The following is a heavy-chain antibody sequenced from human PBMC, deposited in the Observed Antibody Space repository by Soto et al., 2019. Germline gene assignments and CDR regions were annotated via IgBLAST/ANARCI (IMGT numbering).Heavy chain of an antibody. CDR1: GFTFSSYG. D-gene: IGHD3-22*01. V-gene: IGHV3-30*18. CDR2: ISYDGSNK. J-gene: IGHJ4*02. Sequence: PGGSLRLSCAASGFTFSSYGMHWVRQAPGKGLEWVAVISYDGSNKYYADSVKGRFTISRDSSKNTLYLQMNSLRAEDTAVYYCAKEEDYYDSSGYLAYWGQGTLVTVSS. CDR3: AKEEDYYDSSGYLAY.